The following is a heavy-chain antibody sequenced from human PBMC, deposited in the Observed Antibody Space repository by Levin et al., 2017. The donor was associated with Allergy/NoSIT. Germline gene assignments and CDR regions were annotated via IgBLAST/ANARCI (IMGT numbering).Heavy chain of an antibody. D-gene: IGHD3-16*01. Sequence: SPTLSLPCTVSCSPTRLFYWNWIRQTPGKGLEWIGYINYSGSTKNNPSLKSRVTISLDTSKSQFSLLLTSVTAADTAVYYCARDTGGWWFDPWGQGTLVTVSS. CDR3: ARDTGGWWFDP. J-gene: IGHJ5*02. CDR2: INYSGST. V-gene: IGHV4-59*01. CDR1: CSPTRLFY.